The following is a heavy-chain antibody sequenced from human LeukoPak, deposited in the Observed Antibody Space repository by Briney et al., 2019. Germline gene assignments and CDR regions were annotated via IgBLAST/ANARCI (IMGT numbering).Heavy chain of an antibody. CDR1: GYSFTSYW. CDR2: IYPGDSDT. V-gene: IGHV5-51*01. CDR3: ARQDIVVVPADQNAYYYYGMDV. D-gene: IGHD2-2*01. Sequence: GESLKISCKGSGYSFTSYWIGWVRQMPGKGLEWMGIIYPGDSDTRYSSSFQGQVTISADKSISTAYLQWSSLKASDTAMYYCARQDIVVVPADQNAYYYYGMDVWGQGTTVTVSS. J-gene: IGHJ6*02.